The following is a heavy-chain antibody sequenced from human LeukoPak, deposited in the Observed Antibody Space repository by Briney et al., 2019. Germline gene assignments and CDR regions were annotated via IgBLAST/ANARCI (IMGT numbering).Heavy chain of an antibody. V-gene: IGHV3-7*01. Sequence: GGSLRLSCAASGFTLSNHWLSWVRQAPGKGLEWVASIKQDGSDKYYVDSVKGRFTISRDNAKNSLYVQMNSLRVEDTAVYYCARDISIPPGAFDLWGQGTMVTVSS. CDR3: ARDISIPPGAFDL. J-gene: IGHJ3*01. D-gene: IGHD2-21*01. CDR1: GFTLSNHW. CDR2: IKQDGSDK.